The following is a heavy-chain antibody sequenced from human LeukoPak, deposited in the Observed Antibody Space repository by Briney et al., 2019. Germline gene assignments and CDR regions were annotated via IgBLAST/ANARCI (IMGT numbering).Heavy chain of an antibody. CDR2: IYPGDSDT. CDR3: ARLGSVYCSGGSCYKFDP. Sequence: GESLKISCKGSGYSFTRYWIGWVRQMPGKGLEWMGIIYPGDSDTRYSPSFQGQVTISADKSISTAYLQWSSLKASDTAMYYCARLGSVYCSGGSCYKFDPWGQGTLVTVSS. D-gene: IGHD2-15*01. CDR1: GYSFTRYW. J-gene: IGHJ5*02. V-gene: IGHV5-51*01.